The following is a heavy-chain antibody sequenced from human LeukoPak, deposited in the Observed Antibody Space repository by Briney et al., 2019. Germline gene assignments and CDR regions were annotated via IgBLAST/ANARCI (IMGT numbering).Heavy chain of an antibody. Sequence: PGGSLRLSCAASGLTFNTYAMNWFRQGPAKGLEWVSSIGGAGDTTDYAYSVEGRFTISRDNSKNTVFLEMNSLRAEDTGVYYCAKGFVAGTENYFDSWGQGTLVTVSS. CDR3: AKGFVAGTENYFDS. CDR2: IGGAGDTT. D-gene: IGHD1-1*01. V-gene: IGHV3-23*01. CDR1: GLTFNTYA. J-gene: IGHJ4*02.